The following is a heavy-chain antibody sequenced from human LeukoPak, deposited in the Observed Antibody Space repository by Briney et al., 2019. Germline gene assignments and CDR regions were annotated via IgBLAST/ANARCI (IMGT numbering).Heavy chain of an antibody. D-gene: IGHD6-19*01. CDR2: IWYDGSNK. J-gene: IGHJ4*02. Sequence: PGRSLSLSCATSGFTFSDYVVHWVRRPPGMGLEWVAVIWYDGSNKYYADSVKGRFTISRDNSKNTLYLQMNSLRAEDTAVYYCARPRSGWWDFDYWGQGTLVTVSS. CDR1: GFTFSDYV. V-gene: IGHV3-33*01. CDR3: ARPRSGWWDFDY.